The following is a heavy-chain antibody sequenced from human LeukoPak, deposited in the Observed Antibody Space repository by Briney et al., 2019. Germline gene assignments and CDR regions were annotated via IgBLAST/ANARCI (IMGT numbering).Heavy chain of an antibody. CDR2: ISGSGGST. J-gene: IGHJ3*02. CDR3: AKAALDCSSTSCYFALDI. Sequence: PGGSLRLSCAASGFTFSRYAMSWVRQAPGKGLEWVSAISGSGGSTYYADSVKGRFTISRDNSKSTLYLQMNSLRAEDTAVYYCAKAALDCSSTSCYFALDIWGQGTMVTVSS. D-gene: IGHD2-2*01. V-gene: IGHV3-23*01. CDR1: GFTFSRYA.